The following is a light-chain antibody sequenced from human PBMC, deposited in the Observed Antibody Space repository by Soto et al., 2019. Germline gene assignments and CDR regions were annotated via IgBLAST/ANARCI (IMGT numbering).Light chain of an antibody. CDR3: QQSDNFPFT. V-gene: IGKV1-33*01. CDR2: DAS. J-gene: IGKJ3*01. CDR1: QDIKTN. Sequence: DIQMTQSPSSLSASVGDRVTITCQASQDIKTNLNWFQQKSGKAPRLLVHDASNLETGVTSRVSVTGSGTEFTFTISSLQPEDAATYYFQQSDNFPFTFGPGTKVDI.